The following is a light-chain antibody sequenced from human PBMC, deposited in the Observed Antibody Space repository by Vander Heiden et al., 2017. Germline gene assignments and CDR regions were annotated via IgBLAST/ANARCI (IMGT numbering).Light chain of an antibody. CDR1: KLGDKY. CDR3: QAWDSSTVV. CDR2: QDS. Sequence: SYELTQPPSVSVSPGQTASITCSGDKLGDKYACWYQQKPGQSPVLVIYQDSKRPSGIPERFSGSNSGNTATLTISGTQAMEEADYYCQAWDSSTVVCGGGTKLTVL. V-gene: IGLV3-1*01. J-gene: IGLJ2*01.